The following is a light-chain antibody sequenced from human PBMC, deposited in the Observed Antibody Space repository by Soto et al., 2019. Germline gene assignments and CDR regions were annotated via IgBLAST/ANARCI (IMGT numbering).Light chain of an antibody. CDR2: WAS. J-gene: IGKJ1*01. CDR3: QQYYDAPQN. V-gene: IGKV4-1*01. Sequence: DIVMTQSPDSLAVSLGERATINCKSSQSVLYSNNKNYVAWYQQKPGQPPKLLIYWASTRESGVPDRFIGSGSGTDFTLTISSLQAEDVAFYYCQQYYDAPQNFGQGTKVEIK. CDR1: QSVLYSNNKNY.